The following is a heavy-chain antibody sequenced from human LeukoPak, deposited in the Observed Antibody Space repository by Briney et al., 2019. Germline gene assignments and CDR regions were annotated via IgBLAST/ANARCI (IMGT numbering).Heavy chain of an antibody. CDR1: GGSISSYY. D-gene: IGHD3-22*01. CDR2: IYYSGST. Sequence: SETLSLTCTVSGGSISSYYWSWIRQPPGKGLEWIGYIYYSGSTNYNPSLKSRVTISVDTSKNQFSLKLSSVTAADTAVYYCARDGYYYDSSGYYLKYWGQGTLVTVSS. CDR3: ARDGYYYDSSGYYLKY. V-gene: IGHV4-59*12. J-gene: IGHJ4*02.